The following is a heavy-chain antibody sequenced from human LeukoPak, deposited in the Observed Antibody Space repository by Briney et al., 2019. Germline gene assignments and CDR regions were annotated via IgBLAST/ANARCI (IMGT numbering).Heavy chain of an antibody. CDR2: IKQDGSEK. J-gene: IGHJ6*02. D-gene: IGHD3-16*02. CDR3: ARALYSYYNGMDV. CDR1: GFTFSSYW. V-gene: IGHV3-7*01. Sequence: GGSLRLSCAASGFTFSSYWMSWVRQAPGKGLEWVANIKQDGSEKYYVDSVKGRFTISRDNAKNSLYLQMNSLRAGDTAVYYCARALYSYYNGMDVWGQGTTVTVSS.